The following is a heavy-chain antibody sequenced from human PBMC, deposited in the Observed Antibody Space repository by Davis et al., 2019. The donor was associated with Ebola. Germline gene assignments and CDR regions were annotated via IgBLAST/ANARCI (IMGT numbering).Heavy chain of an antibody. J-gene: IGHJ3*01. CDR3: AKDTNNVWFDV. CDR2: ISYDGSEK. D-gene: IGHD2-8*01. CDR1: GFTFSSYG. Sequence: PGGSLRLPCPASGFTFSSYGVNWVRQPPGKGLEWVAIISYDGSEKYYADSVKGRFTISRDNSKNTLHLQMNSLRVEDTAIYYCAKDTNNVWFDVWGQGTMVTVSS. V-gene: IGHV3-30*18.